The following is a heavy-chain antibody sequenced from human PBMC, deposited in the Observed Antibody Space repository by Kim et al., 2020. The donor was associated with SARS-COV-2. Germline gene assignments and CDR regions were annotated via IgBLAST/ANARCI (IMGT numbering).Heavy chain of an antibody. D-gene: IGHD3-22*01. CDR2: ISAYNGNT. J-gene: IGHJ4*02. CDR3: ARDSAVVYDSSGYSDY. CDR1: GYTFTSYG. Sequence: ASVKVSCKASGYTFTSYGINWVRQATGQGLEWMGWISAYNGNTNFAQKLLGRVTMTTDTFTSTAYMELWSLRSDDTAVYYCARDSAVVYDSSGYSDYWGQ. V-gene: IGHV1-18*01.